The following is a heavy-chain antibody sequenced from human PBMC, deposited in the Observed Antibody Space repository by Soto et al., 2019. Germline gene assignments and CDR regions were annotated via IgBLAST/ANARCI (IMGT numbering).Heavy chain of an antibody. CDR2: FYWDDDK. CDR1: GFSLSTNGVA. V-gene: IGHV2-5*04. CDR3: VYRKGAATGTGNWFDP. D-gene: IGHD1-1*01. Sequence: AGRTLGNATETLTLTCPFSGFSLSTNGVAVGWICQPPGKALEWLGLFYWDDDKRYSPSLEGRLTITRDTSENQVVLTMTNMDPVDAGTYYCVYRKGAATGTGNWFDPWGQGIPVPVSS. J-gene: IGHJ5*02.